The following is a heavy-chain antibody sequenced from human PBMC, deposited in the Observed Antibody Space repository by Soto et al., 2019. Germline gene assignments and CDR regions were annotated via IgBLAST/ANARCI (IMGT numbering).Heavy chain of an antibody. V-gene: IGHV4-30-4*01. CDR2: IYYTGTT. CDR1: GDSISAGDYS. J-gene: IGHJ5*02. Sequence: PSETLSLTCTVSGDSISAGDYSWNWIRQPPGKGLEWIGYIYYTGTTKYNPSPKSRATLSVDTSKNRFSLNLTSVTAADSAVYYSARGDWFHPWGPGTLVTVSS. CDR3: ARGDWFHP.